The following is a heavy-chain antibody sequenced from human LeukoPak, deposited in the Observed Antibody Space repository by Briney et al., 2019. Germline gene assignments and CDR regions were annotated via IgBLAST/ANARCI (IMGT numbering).Heavy chain of an antibody. Sequence: GGSLRLSCAASGFTFSSYSMNWVRQAPGKGLEWVSSISSSSSHIYYADSVKGRFTIPRDNAKNSLYLQMNSLRAEDTAVYYCAGGSGYFDYWGQGTLVTVSS. CDR3: AGGSGYFDY. J-gene: IGHJ4*02. V-gene: IGHV3-21*01. CDR1: GFTFSSYS. CDR2: ISSSSSHI. D-gene: IGHD3-16*01.